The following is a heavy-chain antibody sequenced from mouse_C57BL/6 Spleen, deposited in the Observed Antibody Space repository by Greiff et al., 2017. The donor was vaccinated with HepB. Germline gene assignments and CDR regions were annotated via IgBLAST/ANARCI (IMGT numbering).Heavy chain of an antibody. V-gene: IGHV1-55*01. CDR3: PRDDGYYPIAY. CDR2: IYPGSGST. CDR1: GYTFTSYW. J-gene: IGHJ3*01. D-gene: IGHD2-3*01. Sequence: VQLQQPGAELVKPGASVKLSCKASGYTFTSYWITWVKQRPGHGLEWIGDIYPGSGSTNYNEKFKSKATLTVDTSSSTAYMQLSSLTSEDSAVYYCPRDDGYYPIAYGGQGTLVTVSA.